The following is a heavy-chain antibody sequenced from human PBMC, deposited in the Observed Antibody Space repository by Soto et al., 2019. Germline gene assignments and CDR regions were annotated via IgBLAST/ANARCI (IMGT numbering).Heavy chain of an antibody. D-gene: IGHD6-13*01. Sequence: QVQLVQSGAEVKKPGSSVKVSCKASGGTFSSYTISWVRQAPGQGLEWMGRIIPILGIANYAQKFQGRVTITADNSTSTAYMELSSLRSEDTAVYYCASGIAAAGRIGGGYYYYGMDVWGQGTTVTVSS. CDR3: ASGIAAAGRIGGGYYYYGMDV. CDR1: GGTFSSYT. J-gene: IGHJ6*02. V-gene: IGHV1-69*02. CDR2: IIPILGIA.